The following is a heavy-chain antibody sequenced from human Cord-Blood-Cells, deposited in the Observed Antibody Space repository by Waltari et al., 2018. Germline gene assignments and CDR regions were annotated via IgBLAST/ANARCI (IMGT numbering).Heavy chain of an antibody. V-gene: IGHV5-51*01. Sequence: EVQLVPSGAAVKKPGESPKTPFTGSGHSFTSYRIGWGLQMPGKGMEWMGIIYPGDSETRYSPSFQGQVTISADKSISTAYLQWSSLKASDTAMYYCARPMHYDSSGYYYFDYWGQGTLVTVSS. CDR1: GHSFTSYR. CDR2: IYPGDSET. J-gene: IGHJ4*02. D-gene: IGHD3-22*01. CDR3: ARPMHYDSSGYYYFDY.